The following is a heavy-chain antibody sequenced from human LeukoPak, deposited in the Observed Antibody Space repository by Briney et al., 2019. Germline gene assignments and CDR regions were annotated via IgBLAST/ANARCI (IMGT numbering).Heavy chain of an antibody. V-gene: IGHV3-23*01. CDR3: AKDSWSDRGNWFDS. CDR1: GFTFSSYA. CDR2: ISGSGGST. J-gene: IGHJ5*01. Sequence: SGGSLRLSCAASGFTFSSYAMSWVRQAPGKGLEWVSAISGSGGSTYYADSVKGRFTISRDNSKNMLYLQMNSLSAEDTAVYYCAKDSWSDRGNWFDSWGQGTLVTVSS.